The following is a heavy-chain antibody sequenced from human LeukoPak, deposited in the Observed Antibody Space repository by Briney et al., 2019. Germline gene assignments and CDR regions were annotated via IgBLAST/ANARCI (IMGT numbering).Heavy chain of an antibody. V-gene: IGHV4-59*08. D-gene: IGHD1-26*01. CDR3: ARQRGKWELADAFDI. Sequence: NPSETLSLTCTVSGGSISSYYWSWLRQPPGKGLEWIGYIYYSGSTNYNPSLKSRVTISVDTSKNQFSLKLSSVTAADTAVYYCARQRGKWELADAFDIWGQGTMVTVSS. CDR1: GGSISSYY. CDR2: IYYSGST. J-gene: IGHJ3*02.